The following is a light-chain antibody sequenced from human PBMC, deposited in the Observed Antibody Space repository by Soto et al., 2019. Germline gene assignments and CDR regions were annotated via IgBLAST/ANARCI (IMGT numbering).Light chain of an antibody. Sequence: DIQMTQSPSTLSASVGDRVTITCRASQSISSWLAWYQQKPGKAPKLLIYDASSLESGVPSRFSGSGSGTTFTLTISSLQADDFATYYCQQYNSYSPLTFGQGTKVEIK. J-gene: IGKJ1*01. CDR2: DAS. CDR1: QSISSW. V-gene: IGKV1-5*01. CDR3: QQYNSYSPLT.